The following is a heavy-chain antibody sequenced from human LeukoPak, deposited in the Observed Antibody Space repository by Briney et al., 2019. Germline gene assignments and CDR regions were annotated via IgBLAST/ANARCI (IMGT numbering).Heavy chain of an antibody. J-gene: IGHJ6*02. D-gene: IGHD3-9*01. CDR3: ARDTISPTHGYYYYYYGMDV. Sequence: SETLSLTCAVYGGSFSGCYWSWIRQPPGKGLEWIGEINHSGSTNYNPSLKSRVTISVDTSKNQFSLKLSSVTAADTAVYYCARDTISPTHGYYYYYYGMDVWGQGTTVTVSS. CDR1: GGSFSGCY. CDR2: INHSGST. V-gene: IGHV4-34*01.